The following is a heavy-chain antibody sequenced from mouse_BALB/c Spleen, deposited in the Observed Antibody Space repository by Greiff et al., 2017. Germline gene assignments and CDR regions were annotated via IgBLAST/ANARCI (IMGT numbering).Heavy chain of an antibody. CDR2: IYPSDSYT. J-gene: IGHJ4*01. CDR1: GYTFTSYW. V-gene: IGHV1-69*02. CDR3: TRCPPYGSSYDYYAMDY. Sequence: VQLQQPGAELVRPGASVKLSCKASGYTFTSYWINWVKQRPGQGLEWIGNIYPSDSYTNYNQKFKDKATLTVDKSSSTAYMQLSSPTSEDSAVYYCTRCPPYGSSYDYYAMDYWGQGTSVTVSS. D-gene: IGHD1-1*01.